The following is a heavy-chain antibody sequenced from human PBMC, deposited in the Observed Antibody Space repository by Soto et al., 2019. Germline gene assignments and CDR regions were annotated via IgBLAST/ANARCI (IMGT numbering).Heavy chain of an antibody. Sequence: PGGSLRRSCAASGFTFNTYEMNWVRQAPGKGLEWVSYISNSGATIYYADSVKGRFTVSRDNAENSLYLQMNSLRAEDTAVYYCAGSPYYANNDYPDYWGQGTLVTVSS. V-gene: IGHV3-48*03. CDR1: GFTFNTYE. D-gene: IGHD3-22*01. CDR2: ISNSGATI. CDR3: AGSPYYANNDYPDY. J-gene: IGHJ4*02.